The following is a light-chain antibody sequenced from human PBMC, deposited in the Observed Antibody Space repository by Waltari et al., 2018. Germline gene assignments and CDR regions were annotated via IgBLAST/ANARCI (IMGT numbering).Light chain of an antibody. CDR3: CSYAGSRWV. CDR1: SSDVGGYKY. J-gene: IGLJ3*02. V-gene: IGLV2-11*01. CDR2: DVR. Sequence: QSALTQSRSVSGSPGQSVTISCTGTSSDVGGYKYVSWYQQHPGKAPKLMIFDVRKRPSGVPDRFSGSKSGSTASLTISGLQAEDEAEYYCCSYAGSRWVFGGGTKLTVL.